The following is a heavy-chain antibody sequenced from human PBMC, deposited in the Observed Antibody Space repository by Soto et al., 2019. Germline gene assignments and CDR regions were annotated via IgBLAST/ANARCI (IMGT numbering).Heavy chain of an antibody. CDR3: ARAGQKWYFDL. J-gene: IGHJ2*01. CDR2: INPNSGAT. V-gene: IGHV1-2*04. Sequence: QVQLVQSGAEVKKPGASVKVSCQASGYTFTSYYIHWVRQAPGQGLEWMGSINPNSGATYFAQKLQGWVTMSRDTSISTAYMKLSRLRSDETAVYYCARAGQKWYFDLWGRGTLVTVSS. CDR1: GYTFTSYY.